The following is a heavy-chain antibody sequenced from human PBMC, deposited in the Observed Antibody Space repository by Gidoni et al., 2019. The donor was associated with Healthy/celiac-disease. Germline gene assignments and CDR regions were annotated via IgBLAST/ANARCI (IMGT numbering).Heavy chain of an antibody. J-gene: IGHJ4*02. D-gene: IGHD3-10*01. CDR1: GYTFTSYW. CDR3: ARNYYGSGSSFDY. CDR2: IDPSDSYT. V-gene: IGHV5-10-1*01. Sequence: DVQLVQSGAEVKTPGESLRISCKVSGYTFTSYWISWVRQMPGKGLAWMGRIDPSDSYTNYSPAFQGHVTISADKSISTAYLQWSSLKASDTAMYYCARNYYGSGSSFDYWGQGTLVTVSS.